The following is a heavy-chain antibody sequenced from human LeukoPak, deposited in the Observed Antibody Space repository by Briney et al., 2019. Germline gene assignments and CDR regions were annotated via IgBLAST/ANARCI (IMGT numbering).Heavy chain of an antibody. J-gene: IGHJ6*03. CDR1: GYTFTGYY. CDR2: ISAYNGNT. CDR3: ARTRGVGYYMDV. Sequence: GASVKVSCKAPGYTFTGYYMHWVRQAPGQGLEWMGWISAYNGNTNYAQKLQGRVTMTTDTSTSTAYMELRSLRSDDTAVYYCARTRGVGYYMDVWGKGTTVTVSS. V-gene: IGHV1-18*04.